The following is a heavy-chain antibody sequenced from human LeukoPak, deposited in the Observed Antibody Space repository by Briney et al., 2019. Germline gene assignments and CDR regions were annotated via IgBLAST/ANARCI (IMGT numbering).Heavy chain of an antibody. D-gene: IGHD3-9*01. Sequence: SETLSLTCAVYGGSFSGYYWSWIRQPPGKGLEWIGEINHSGSTNYNPSLKSRVTISVDTSKNQFSLKLSSVTAADTAVYYCARRILRYFDRLDYWGQGTPVTVSS. CDR1: GGSFSGYY. CDR2: INHSGST. CDR3: ARRILRYFDRLDY. J-gene: IGHJ4*02. V-gene: IGHV4-34*01.